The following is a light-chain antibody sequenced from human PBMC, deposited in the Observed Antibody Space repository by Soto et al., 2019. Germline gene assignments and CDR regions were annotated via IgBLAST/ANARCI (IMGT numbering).Light chain of an antibody. Sequence: SYELTQTSSVSVAPGQTTRISCGGNNIGGKSVHWYQQKPGQAAVVVVYDDSDRPSGIPERFSGSNSGNTATLTISRVEAGDEGDYQCQVWNDKCYHLVFGTWTKVTVL. CDR3: QVWNDKCYHLV. CDR2: DDS. CDR1: NIGGKS. J-gene: IGLJ1*01. V-gene: IGLV3-21*02.